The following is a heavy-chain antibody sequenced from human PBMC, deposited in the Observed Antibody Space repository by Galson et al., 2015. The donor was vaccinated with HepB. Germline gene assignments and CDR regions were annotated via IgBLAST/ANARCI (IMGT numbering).Heavy chain of an antibody. V-gene: IGHV4-34*01. Sequence: LSLTCAVYGGSFSGYYWSWIRQPPGKGLEWIGEINHSGSTNYNPSLKSRVTISVDTSKNQFSLKLSSVTAADTAVYYCARGQTSPRGAFQYYFDYWGQGTLVTVSS. CDR1: GGSFSGYY. CDR3: ARGQTSPRGAFQYYFDY. J-gene: IGHJ4*02. D-gene: IGHD3-10*01. CDR2: INHSGST.